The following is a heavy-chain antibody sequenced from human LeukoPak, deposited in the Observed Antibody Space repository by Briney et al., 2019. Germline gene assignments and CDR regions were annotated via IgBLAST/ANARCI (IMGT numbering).Heavy chain of an antibody. D-gene: IGHD1-26*01. CDR2: INSDGSDI. Sequence: GGSLRLSCAASAFTFSRYWMHWVRQAPGKGLVWISRINSDGSDISYADSVKGRFTISRDNAKNTVYLQMNSLRVEDTAVYYCARGSLGDGSLLVDYWGQGTLVTVSS. CDR1: AFTFSRYW. J-gene: IGHJ4*02. V-gene: IGHV3-74*01. CDR3: ARGSLGDGSLLVDY.